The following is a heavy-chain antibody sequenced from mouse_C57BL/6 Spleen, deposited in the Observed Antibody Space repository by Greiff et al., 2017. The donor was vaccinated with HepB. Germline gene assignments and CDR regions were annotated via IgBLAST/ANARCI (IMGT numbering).Heavy chain of an antibody. J-gene: IGHJ3*01. CDR1: GYTFTSYW. CDR2: IDPSDSYT. V-gene: IGHV1-69*01. CDR3: ARSSYGYDGAWFAY. Sequence: VQLQQPGAELVMPGASVKLSCKASGYTFTSYWMHWVKQRPGQGLEWIGEIDPSDSYTNYNQKFKGKSTLTVDKSSSTAYMQLSSLTSEDSAVYYCARSSYGYDGAWFAYWGQGTLVTVSA. D-gene: IGHD2-2*01.